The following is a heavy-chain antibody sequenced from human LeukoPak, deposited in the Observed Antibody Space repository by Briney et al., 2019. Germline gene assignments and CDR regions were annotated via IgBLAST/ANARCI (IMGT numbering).Heavy chain of an antibody. Sequence: PGGSLRLSCAASGFTFSTNAMHWVRQAPGKGLEWGAVISYDGSNKYYADSVKGRFTISRDNSKNTLYLQMNSLRAEDTAVYYCARVSRWLQFNGDYWGQGTLVTVSS. V-gene: IGHV3-30-3*01. CDR1: GFTFSTNA. CDR3: ARVSRWLQFNGDY. D-gene: IGHD5-24*01. CDR2: ISYDGSNK. J-gene: IGHJ4*02.